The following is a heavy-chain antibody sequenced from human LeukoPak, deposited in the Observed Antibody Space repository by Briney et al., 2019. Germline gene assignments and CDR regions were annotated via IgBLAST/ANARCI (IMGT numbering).Heavy chain of an antibody. Sequence: PGGSLRLSCAASVFTFSSYAMSWVRQAPGKGVEWVSAISGSGGSTYYADSVKGRFTLSRDNSKNTLYLQMNSLRAEDTAVYYCAKVESSSWYYPLCSFDIWGQGTMVTVSS. V-gene: IGHV3-23*01. J-gene: IGHJ3*02. CDR3: AKVESSSWYYPLCSFDI. CDR1: VFTFSSYA. CDR2: ISGSGGST. D-gene: IGHD6-13*01.